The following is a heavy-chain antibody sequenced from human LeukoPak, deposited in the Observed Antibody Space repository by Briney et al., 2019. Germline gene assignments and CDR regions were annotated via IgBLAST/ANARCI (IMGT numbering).Heavy chain of an antibody. CDR2: ISSSGSST. CDR1: GFTFSDYY. Sequence: GGSLRLSCAVSGFTFSDYYMNWIRQAPGKGLEWLSYISSSGSSTNHADSVKGRFTISRDNAKNSLHLQMNSLRDEDTAVYYCARGSSGSKFDFWGQGTLVTVSS. J-gene: IGHJ4*02. CDR3: ARGSSGSKFDF. D-gene: IGHD1-26*01. V-gene: IGHV3-11*06.